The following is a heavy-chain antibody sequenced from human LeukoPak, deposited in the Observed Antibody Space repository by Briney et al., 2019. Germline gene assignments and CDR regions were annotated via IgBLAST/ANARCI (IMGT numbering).Heavy chain of an antibody. Sequence: ASVKVSCKASGYTFTSYGISWVRQAPGQGLEWMGWINAYNGNTNYAQKLQGRVTMTTDTSTSTAYMELRSLRSDDTAVYYCARDREPRALELQHALDAFDIWGQGTMVTVSS. D-gene: IGHD1-7*01. V-gene: IGHV1-18*01. J-gene: IGHJ3*02. CDR3: ARDREPRALELQHALDAFDI. CDR2: INAYNGNT. CDR1: GYTFTSYG.